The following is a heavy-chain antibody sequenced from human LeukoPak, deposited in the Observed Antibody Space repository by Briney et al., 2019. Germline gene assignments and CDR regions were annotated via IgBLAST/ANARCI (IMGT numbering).Heavy chain of an antibody. D-gene: IGHD6-6*01. J-gene: IGHJ4*02. CDR1: GGSINKYY. CDR2: ISTSGTT. V-gene: IGHV4-4*07. Sequence: SETLSLTCTVSGGSINKYYWSWIRQPAGKGLEWIGRISTSGTTNYNPSLKSRVTISVDTSKNQFSLKLSSVTAADTAVYYCARENVIAARLDYWGQGTLVTVSS. CDR3: ARENVIAARLDY.